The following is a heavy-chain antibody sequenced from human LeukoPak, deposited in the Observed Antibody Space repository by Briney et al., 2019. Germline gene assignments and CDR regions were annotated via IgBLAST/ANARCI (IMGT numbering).Heavy chain of an antibody. J-gene: IGHJ4*02. V-gene: IGHV3-21*04. CDR1: GFTFSSYS. D-gene: IGHD3-22*01. CDR2: ISSSSSYI. Sequence: GGSLRLSCAASGFTFSSYSMNWVRQAPGKGLEWVSSISSSSSYIYYANSVKGRFTISRDNAKNSLYLQMNSLKAEDTAVYYCARDSTYYDHTYWGQGTLVTVSS. CDR3: ARDSTYYDHTY.